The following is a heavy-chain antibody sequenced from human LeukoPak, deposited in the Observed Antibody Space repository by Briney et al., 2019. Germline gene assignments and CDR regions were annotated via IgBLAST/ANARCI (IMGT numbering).Heavy chain of an antibody. J-gene: IGHJ4*02. CDR2: VYYSGST. CDR1: GGSISSSTYY. CDR3: VRSGYYEEKYFDY. D-gene: IGHD3-3*01. Sequence: PSETLSLTCTVSGGSISSSTYYWGWIRQPPGKGLEWIGTVYYSGSTYYNPSLKSRVTISVDTSKDQFSLKLSSVTATDTAIYYCVRSGYYEEKYFDYWGQGTLVTVSS. V-gene: IGHV4-39*01.